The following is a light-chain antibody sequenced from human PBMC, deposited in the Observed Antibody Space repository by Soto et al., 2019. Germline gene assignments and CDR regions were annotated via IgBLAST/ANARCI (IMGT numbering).Light chain of an antibody. CDR1: SSDVGGYNY. J-gene: IGLJ1*01. Sequence: QSVLTHPASVSGSPVQAITISCTGNSSDVGGYNYVSWYQQHPGKAPKLMIYDVSNRPSGVSNRFSGSKSGNTASLTISGLQAEDEADYYCSSYTSSSTLYVFGTGTKVTVL. V-gene: IGLV2-14*01. CDR2: DVS. CDR3: SSYTSSSTLYV.